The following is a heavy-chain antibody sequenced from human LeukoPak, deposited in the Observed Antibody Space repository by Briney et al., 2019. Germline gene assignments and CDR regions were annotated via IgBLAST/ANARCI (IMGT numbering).Heavy chain of an antibody. V-gene: IGHV3-30*18. Sequence: QAGGSLRLSCAASGFTFSSYGMHWVRQAPGKGLEWVAVISYDGSNKYYADSVKGRFTTSRDNSKNTLYLQMNSLRAEDTAVYYCAKDLSVLLWFGELFFDYWGQGTLVTVSS. J-gene: IGHJ4*02. CDR1: GFTFSSYG. CDR2: ISYDGSNK. D-gene: IGHD3-10*01. CDR3: AKDLSVLLWFGELFFDY.